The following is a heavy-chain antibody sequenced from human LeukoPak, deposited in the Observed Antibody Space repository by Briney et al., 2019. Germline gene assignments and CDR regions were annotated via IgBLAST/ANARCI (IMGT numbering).Heavy chain of an antibody. CDR2: MNPNSGNT. J-gene: IGHJ6*02. D-gene: IGHD3-9*01. V-gene: IGHV1-8*01. Sequence: ASVKVSCTASGYTFTSYDINWVRQATGQGLEWMGWMNPNSGNTGYAQKFQGRVTMTRNTSISTAYMELSSLRSEDTAVYYCARVDDILTGYYLRPYYYYGMDVWGQGTTVTVSS. CDR3: ARVDDILTGYYLRPYYYYGMDV. CDR1: GYTFTSYD.